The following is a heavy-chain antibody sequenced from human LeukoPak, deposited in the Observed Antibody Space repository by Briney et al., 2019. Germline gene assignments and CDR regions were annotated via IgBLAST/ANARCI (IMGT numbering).Heavy chain of an antibody. J-gene: IGHJ4*02. Sequence: GGSLRLSCAASGFTFSSYAMSWVRQAPGKGLEWVSAISGSGGSTYYADSVKGRFTISRDNSKNTLYLQMNSLRAEDTAVYYCAKDQYVYDSRGYYYWGQGTLVTVSS. CDR2: ISGSGGST. V-gene: IGHV3-23*01. CDR3: AKDQYVYDSRGYYY. CDR1: GFTFSSYA. D-gene: IGHD3-22*01.